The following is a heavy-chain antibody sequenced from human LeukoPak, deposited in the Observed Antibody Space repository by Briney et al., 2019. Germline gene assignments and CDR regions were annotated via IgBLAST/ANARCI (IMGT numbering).Heavy chain of an antibody. J-gene: IGHJ2*01. CDR3: ARVGTGSWYFDL. CDR2: FGHNGGIT. D-gene: IGHD3-10*01. V-gene: IGHV3-23*01. Sequence: GGSLRLSCAASGFTFSYYGMSWVRQAPGKGLEWVSGFGHNGGITYADSVKGRFTISRDNSKNTVYLQMNSLRAEDTAVYYCARVGTGSWYFDLWGRGTLVTFSS. CDR1: GFTFSYYG.